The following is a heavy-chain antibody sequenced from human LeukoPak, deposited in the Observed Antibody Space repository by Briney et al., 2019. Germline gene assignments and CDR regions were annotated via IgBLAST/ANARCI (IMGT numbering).Heavy chain of an antibody. D-gene: IGHD6-13*01. Sequence: ASVTVSCKASGYTFTGYYMHWVRQAPGQGLEWMGWINPNSGGTNYAQKFQGRVTMTRDTSISTAYMELSRLRSDDTAVYYCARDLIAATDIDAFDIWGQGTMVTVSS. J-gene: IGHJ3*02. CDR1: GYTFTGYY. V-gene: IGHV1-2*02. CDR3: ARDLIAATDIDAFDI. CDR2: INPNSGGT.